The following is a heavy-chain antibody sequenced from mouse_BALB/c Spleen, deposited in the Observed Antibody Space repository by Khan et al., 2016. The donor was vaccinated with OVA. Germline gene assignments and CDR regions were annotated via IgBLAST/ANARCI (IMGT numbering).Heavy chain of an antibody. CDR2: ISYDGSN. J-gene: IGHJ1*01. CDR3: SSALYCYDVYFDV. Sequence: EVQLQESGPGLVKPSQSLSLTCSVTGYSITSGDYWNWIRQFPGNKLEWMGYISYDGSNKYNPSLKNRISINRETSKNQFFLKLNSVTDEDTATXSCSSALYCYDVYFDVWVAGTTVTVSS. D-gene: IGHD2-12*01. V-gene: IGHV3-6*02. CDR1: GYSITSGDY.